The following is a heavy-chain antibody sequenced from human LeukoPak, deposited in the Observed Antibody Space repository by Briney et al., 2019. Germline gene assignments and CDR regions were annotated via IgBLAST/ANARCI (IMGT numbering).Heavy chain of an antibody. V-gene: IGHV3-30-3*01. CDR2: ISYDGSNK. CDR3: ASKVKVVGFDY. D-gene: IGHD3-22*01. CDR1: GFTFSSHA. J-gene: IGHJ4*02. Sequence: GGSLRLSCAASGFTFSSHAMHWVRQAPGKGLEWVAVISYDGSNKYYADSVKGRFTISRDNSKNTLYLQMNSLRAEDTAVYYCASKVKVVGFDYWGQGALVTVSS.